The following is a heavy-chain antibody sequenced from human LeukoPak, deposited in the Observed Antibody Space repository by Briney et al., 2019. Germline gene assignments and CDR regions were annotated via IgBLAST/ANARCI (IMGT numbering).Heavy chain of an antibody. V-gene: IGHV1-18*01. CDR2: ISAYNGNT. Sequence: ASVKVSCKASGYTFTSYGISWVRQAPGQGLEWMGWISAYNGNTNYAQKLQGRVTMTTDTSTSTAYMELRSLRSDDTAVYYCARDLEFSGYESLDYWGQGTLVTVSS. D-gene: IGHD5-12*01. CDR1: GYTFTSYG. J-gene: IGHJ4*02. CDR3: ARDLEFSGYESLDY.